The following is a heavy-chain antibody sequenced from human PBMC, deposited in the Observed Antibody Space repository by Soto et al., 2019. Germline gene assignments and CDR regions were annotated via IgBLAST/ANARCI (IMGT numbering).Heavy chain of an antibody. CDR1: GDSISSYY. CDR2: INHSGST. Sequence: PSETLSLTCTVSGDSISSYYGTWIRQPPGTGLEWIGEINHSGSTNYNPSLKSRVTISVDTSKNQFSLKLTSVTAADTAVYYCARDKITGLFDYWGQGTLVTVSS. V-gene: IGHV4-34*01. D-gene: IGHD2-8*02. J-gene: IGHJ4*02. CDR3: ARDKITGLFDY.